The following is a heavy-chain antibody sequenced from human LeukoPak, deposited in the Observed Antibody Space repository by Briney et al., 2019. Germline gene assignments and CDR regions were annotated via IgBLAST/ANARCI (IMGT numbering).Heavy chain of an antibody. Sequence: GGSLRLSCAASGFTFSSYGMHWARQAPGKGLEWVAVISYDGSNKYYADSVKGRFTISRDNSKNTLYLQMNSLRAEDTAVYYCAKVHHDYYDSSGYAFDIWGQGTMVTVSS. V-gene: IGHV3-30*18. D-gene: IGHD3-22*01. J-gene: IGHJ3*02. CDR3: AKVHHDYYDSSGYAFDI. CDR2: ISYDGSNK. CDR1: GFTFSSYG.